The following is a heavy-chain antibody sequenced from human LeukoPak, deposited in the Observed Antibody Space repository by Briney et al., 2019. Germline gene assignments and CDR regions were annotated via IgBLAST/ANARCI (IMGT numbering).Heavy chain of an antibody. CDR2: MNPNSGNT. Sequence: ASVKVSCKASGFTFSSDDINRMRQANGQGFEWMGWMNPNSGNTAYAQKFQGRVTMTRNTSINTAYMELISLRSEDTAIYYCARGPPWRGFDIWGQGTMVTVSS. V-gene: IGHV1-8*01. J-gene: IGHJ3*02. CDR1: GFTFSSDD. CDR3: ARGPPWRGFDI. D-gene: IGHD5-24*01.